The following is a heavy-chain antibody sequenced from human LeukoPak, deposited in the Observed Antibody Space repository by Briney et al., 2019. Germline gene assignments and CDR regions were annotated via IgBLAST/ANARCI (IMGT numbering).Heavy chain of an antibody. CDR2: IYTSGGT. Sequence: PSETLSLTCTVSGGSISSYYWSWIRQPAGKGLEWIGRIYTSGGTNYNPSLKSRVTMSVDTSKNQFSLKLSSVTAADTAVYYCARVVESEIFGVVIIRIDYWGQGTLVTVSS. CDR3: ARVVESEIFGVVIIRIDY. V-gene: IGHV4-4*07. CDR1: GGSISSYY. D-gene: IGHD3-3*01. J-gene: IGHJ4*02.